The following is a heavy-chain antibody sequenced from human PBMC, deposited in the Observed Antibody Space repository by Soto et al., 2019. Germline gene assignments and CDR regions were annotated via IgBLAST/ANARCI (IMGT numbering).Heavy chain of an antibody. CDR2: IIPIFGTA. D-gene: IGHD3-3*01. CDR1: GGTFSSYA. J-gene: IGHJ6*02. Sequence: QVQLVQSGAEVKKPGSSVKVSCKASGGTFSSYAISWVRQAPGQGLEWMGGIIPIFGTANYAQKFQGRVTMTADESTSTAYMELSSLRSEDTAVYYCAREYYDLWSGYYYYYGMDVWGQGTTVTVSS. V-gene: IGHV1-69*01. CDR3: AREYYDLWSGYYYYYGMDV.